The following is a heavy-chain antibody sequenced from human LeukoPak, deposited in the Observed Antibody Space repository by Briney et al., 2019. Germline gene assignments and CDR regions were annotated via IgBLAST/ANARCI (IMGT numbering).Heavy chain of an antibody. CDR3: ARDESGDNDAFDI. Sequence: GGSLRLSCAASGFTVSSNYMSWVRQAPGKGLEWVSVIYSGGSTYYADSVTGRFTISRDNSKNTLYLQMNSLRAEDTAVYYCARDESGDNDAFDIWGQGTMVTVSS. J-gene: IGHJ3*02. CDR2: IYSGGST. V-gene: IGHV3-66*01. CDR1: GFTVSSNY. D-gene: IGHD2-21*01.